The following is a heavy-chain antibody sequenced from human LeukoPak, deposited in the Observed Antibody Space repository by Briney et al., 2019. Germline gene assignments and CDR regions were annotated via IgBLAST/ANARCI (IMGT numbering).Heavy chain of an antibody. CDR3: ARSNRYQLLSPLDY. CDR1: GGSISSYY. V-gene: IGHV4-4*07. Sequence: SETLSLTCTVSGGSISSYYWSWIRQPAGKGLEWIGRIYTSGSTNYNPSLKSRVTMSVDTSKNQFSLKLSPVTAADTAVYYCARSNRYQLLSPLDYWGQGTLVTVSS. J-gene: IGHJ4*02. CDR2: IYTSGST. D-gene: IGHD2-2*01.